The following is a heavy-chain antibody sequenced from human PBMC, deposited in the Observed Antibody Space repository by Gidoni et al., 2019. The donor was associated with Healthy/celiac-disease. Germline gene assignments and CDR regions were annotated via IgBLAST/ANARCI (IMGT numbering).Heavy chain of an antibody. Sequence: VQLVESGADVKKPGAAVKVSCKASGYTFPSYGISWVRQAPGHGLEWMGWIRAYNGNTNYAQKRQSRVSMTTDTSTSTDYMELRSLESDDTAVYYCAREIGIYRIDYWGQGTLVTVSS. D-gene: IGHD2-21*01. CDR2: IRAYNGNT. J-gene: IGHJ4*02. CDR3: AREIGIYRIDY. V-gene: IGHV1-18*04. CDR1: GYTFPSYG.